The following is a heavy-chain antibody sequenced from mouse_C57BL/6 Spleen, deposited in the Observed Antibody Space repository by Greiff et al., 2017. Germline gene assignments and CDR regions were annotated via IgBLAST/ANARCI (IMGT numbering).Heavy chain of an antibody. D-gene: IGHD1-2*01. CDR2: IRNKANGYTT. Sequence: EVKLMESGGGLVQPGGSLSLSCAASGFTFTDYYMSWVRQPPGKALEWLGFIRNKANGYTTEYSASVKGRFTISRDNSQSILYLQMNALRAEDSATYYCARPHYDGYYAMDYWGQGTSVTVSS. CDR3: ARPHYDGYYAMDY. CDR1: GFTFTDYY. J-gene: IGHJ4*01. V-gene: IGHV7-3*01.